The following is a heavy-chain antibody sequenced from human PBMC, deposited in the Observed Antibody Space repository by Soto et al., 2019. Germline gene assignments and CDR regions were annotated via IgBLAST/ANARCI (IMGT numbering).Heavy chain of an antibody. Sequence: PSQTLSLTCAISGDSVSSNSVTWNWIRQSPSRGLEWLGRTYFRSKWYSDYAGSMKSRITINPDTSKNQFSLHLNSVTPEDTAVYYCARILTAEWAFDIWGQGTMVTVS. V-gene: IGHV6-1*01. D-gene: IGHD2-8*01. J-gene: IGHJ3*02. CDR1: GDSVSSNSVT. CDR3: ARILTAEWAFDI. CDR2: TYFRSKWYS.